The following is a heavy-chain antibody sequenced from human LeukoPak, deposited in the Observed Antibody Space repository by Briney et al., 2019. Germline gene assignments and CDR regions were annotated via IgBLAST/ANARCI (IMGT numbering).Heavy chain of an antibody. CDR1: GYSFTSYG. CDR3: ATSIRFLEWLPPSGYMDV. D-gene: IGHD3-3*01. Sequence: GASVKVSCKASGYSFTSYGITWVRQAPGQGLEWMGWISPYNGNTNYAQKLQGRVTMTTDTSTSTAYMELRSLRSDDTAVYYCATSIRFLEWLPPSGYMDVWGKGTTVTVSS. V-gene: IGHV1-18*01. J-gene: IGHJ6*03. CDR2: ISPYNGNT.